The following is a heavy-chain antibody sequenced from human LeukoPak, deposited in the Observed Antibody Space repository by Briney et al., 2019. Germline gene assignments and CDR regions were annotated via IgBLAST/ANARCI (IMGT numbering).Heavy chain of an antibody. J-gene: IGHJ4*02. V-gene: IGHV4-39*07. D-gene: IGHD3-10*01. CDR1: GDSISTSNSY. Sequence: ASETLSLTCTVSGDSISTSNSYWGWIRQPPGKGLEWIGSIYHSGNTYYNASLKSRVTISVDTSKNQFSLKLSSVTAADTAVYYCARGLRITMVRGVNFFDYWGQGTLVTVSS. CDR2: IYHSGNT. CDR3: ARGLRITMVRGVNFFDY.